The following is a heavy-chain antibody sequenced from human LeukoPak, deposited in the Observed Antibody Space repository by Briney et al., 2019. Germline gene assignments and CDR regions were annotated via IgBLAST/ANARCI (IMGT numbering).Heavy chain of an antibody. CDR3: AKRIAVAGTDYYSSMDV. V-gene: IGHV1-8*01. CDR1: GYTFTSYD. J-gene: IGHJ6*03. CDR2: MNPNSGNT. D-gene: IGHD6-19*01. Sequence: ASVKVSCKASGYTFTSYDINWVRQATGQGLEWMGWMNPNSGNTGYAQKFQGRVTMTRNTSISTAYMELSSLRSEDTAVYYCAKRIAVAGTDYYSSMDVWGKGTTVTVSS.